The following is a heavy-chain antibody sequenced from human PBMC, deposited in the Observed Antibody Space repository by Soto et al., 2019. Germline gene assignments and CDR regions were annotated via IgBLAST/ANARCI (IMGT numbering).Heavy chain of an antibody. V-gene: IGHV1-18*04. D-gene: IGHD2-2*02. CDR1: GYTFTKYG. J-gene: IGHJ6*02. CDR2: ICVYNGKN. Sequence: QEQLVQSGGEVKKHGASVRVSCKASGYTFTKYGITWVRQAPGQGLEWMVWICVYNGKNNYARKLQGRAIMTADTAASTAYMELGSLRPDDTAVYSCSRALYYTSPSCYNPYYSGMDIWGQGATGSVS. CDR3: SRALYYTSPSCYNPYYSGMDI.